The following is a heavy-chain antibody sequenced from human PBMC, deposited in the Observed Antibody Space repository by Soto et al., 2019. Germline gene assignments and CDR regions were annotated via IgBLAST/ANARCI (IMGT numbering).Heavy chain of an antibody. Sequence: QVQLVQSGAEVKKPGASVKVSCKASGYTFTSYGISWVRQAPGQGLEWMGWISAYNGNTNYAQKLQGRVTMTTDTXTXXAYMELRSLRSDDTAVYYCARDPGYSSSWYDAFDIWGQGTMVTVSS. CDR1: GYTFTSYG. D-gene: IGHD6-13*01. J-gene: IGHJ3*02. CDR3: ARDPGYSSSWYDAFDI. CDR2: ISAYNGNT. V-gene: IGHV1-18*01.